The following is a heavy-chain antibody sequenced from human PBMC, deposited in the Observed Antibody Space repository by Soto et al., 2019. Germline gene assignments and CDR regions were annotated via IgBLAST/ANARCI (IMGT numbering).Heavy chain of an antibody. J-gene: IGHJ6*02. D-gene: IGHD5-12*01. CDR2: IYPGDSDT. CDR1: GYSFTSCV. Sequence: EESLKISWKGSGYSFTSCVIGWVRQMPGKGLEWMGIIYPGDSDTRYSPSFQGQVTISADKSISTAYLQWSSLKASDTAMYYCARRGDGYVKSHYYYYYGMDVWGQGTTVTVSS. CDR3: ARRGDGYVKSHYYYYYGMDV. V-gene: IGHV5-51*01.